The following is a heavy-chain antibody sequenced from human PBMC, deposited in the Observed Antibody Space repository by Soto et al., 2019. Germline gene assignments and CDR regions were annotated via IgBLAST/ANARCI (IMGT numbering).Heavy chain of an antibody. V-gene: IGHV4-39*01. CDR1: GGSISSSSYY. Sequence: SETLSLTCTVSGGSISSSSYYWGWIRQPPGKGLEWIGSIYYSGSTYYNPSLKSRVTISVDTSKNQFSLKLSSVTAADTAVYYCARHKRRDCDFWSGYPHYYYYYGMDVWGQETTVTVSS. J-gene: IGHJ6*02. CDR2: IYYSGST. CDR3: ARHKRRDCDFWSGYPHYYYYYGMDV. D-gene: IGHD3-3*01.